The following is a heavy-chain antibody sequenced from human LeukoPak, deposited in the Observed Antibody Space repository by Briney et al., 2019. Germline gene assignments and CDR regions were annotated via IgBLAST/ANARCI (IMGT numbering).Heavy chain of an antibody. CDR2: IRSKAYGGTT. Sequence: GGSLRLSCAASGFTFSSYGMSWVRQAPGEGLEWVGFIRSKAYGGTTEYAASVKGRFTISRDDSKSITYLQMSSLNSEDTGVYYCATTRTITSIWYYFDYWGQGALVTVSS. CDR1: GFTFSSYG. D-gene: IGHD6-13*01. CDR3: ATTRTITSIWYYFDY. V-gene: IGHV3-49*04. J-gene: IGHJ4*02.